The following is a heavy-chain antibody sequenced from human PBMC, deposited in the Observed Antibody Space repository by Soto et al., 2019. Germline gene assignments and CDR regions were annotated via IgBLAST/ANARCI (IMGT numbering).Heavy chain of an antibody. Sequence: GESLKISCKGSGYTFTSYWITWVRQMPGKGLEWMGRIDPSDSSTNYSPSFQGHVTISTDKSINTAHLQWSSLDVSDTAMYYCAATGYTYGYHFDHWGQRTQVTLST. D-gene: IGHD5-18*01. CDR2: IDPSDSST. V-gene: IGHV5-10-1*01. CDR3: AATGYTYGYHFDH. J-gene: IGHJ4*02. CDR1: GYTFTSYW.